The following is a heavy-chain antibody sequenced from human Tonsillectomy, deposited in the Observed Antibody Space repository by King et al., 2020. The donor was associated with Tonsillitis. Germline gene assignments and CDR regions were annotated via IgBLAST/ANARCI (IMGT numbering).Heavy chain of an antibody. CDR1: GYTFTNYG. CDR2: ISTDNGNT. CDR3: ARDYDPEYFFDY. D-gene: IGHD1-14*01. J-gene: IGHJ4*02. V-gene: IGHV1-18*04. Sequence: QLVQSGPEVKKPGASVNVSCKASGYTFTNYGLTWVRQAPGQGLEWMGWISTDNGNTNYEQKFQGRVTMTTDTFTTTGYMGLRGLRSDDTAVYYCARDYDPEYFFDYWGQGTLVTVSS.